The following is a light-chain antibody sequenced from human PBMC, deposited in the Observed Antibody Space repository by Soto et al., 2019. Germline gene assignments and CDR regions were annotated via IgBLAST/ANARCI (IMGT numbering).Light chain of an antibody. CDR3: QQYNTWPPET. CDR1: QIVSSK. CDR2: GAD. Sequence: VMTQSPATLSVSPGDSATLSCRASQIVSSKLAWYQQKPGPAPRPLIYGADTRATGRPARCSGSGAGTEVTLPISSLQSEDFAVYYCQQYNTWPPETCGQGTKVEI. J-gene: IGKJ1*01. V-gene: IGKV3-15*01.